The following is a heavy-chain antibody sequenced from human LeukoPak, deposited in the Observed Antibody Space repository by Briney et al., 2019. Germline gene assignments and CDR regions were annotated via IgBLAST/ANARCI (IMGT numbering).Heavy chain of an antibody. V-gene: IGHV3-33*01. J-gene: IGHJ5*02. Sequence: GGSLRLSCAAPGFTFSSYGMHWVRQAPGKGLEWVAVIWYDGSNKYYADSVKGRFTISRDNSKNTLYLQMNSLRAEDTAVYYCARDPSDYYGSGRRRTDNWFDPWGQGTLVTVSS. D-gene: IGHD3-10*01. CDR1: GFTFSSYG. CDR3: ARDPSDYYGSGRRRTDNWFDP. CDR2: IWYDGSNK.